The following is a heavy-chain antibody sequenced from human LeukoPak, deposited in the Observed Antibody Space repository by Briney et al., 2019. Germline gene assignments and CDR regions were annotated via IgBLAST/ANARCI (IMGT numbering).Heavy chain of an antibody. D-gene: IGHD3-16*01. CDR1: GGSISSSSYY. J-gene: IGHJ4*02. V-gene: IGHV4-39*01. Sequence: SETLSLTCTVSGGSISSSSYYWGWIRQPPGKGLEWIGSIYYSGSTYYNPSLKSRVTISVDTSKNQFPLKLSSVTAADTAVYYCARGLYEVDYWGQGTLVTVSS. CDR2: IYYSGST. CDR3: ARGLYEVDY.